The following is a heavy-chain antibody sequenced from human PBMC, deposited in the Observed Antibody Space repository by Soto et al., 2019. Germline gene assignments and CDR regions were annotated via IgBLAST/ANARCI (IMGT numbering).Heavy chain of an antibody. CDR2: TVVGSDNT. V-gene: IGHV1-58*01. Sequence: QMQLEQSGPEVKKPGTSVKVSCKASGFTFTSSAVQWVRPARGQRLEWIGWTVVGSDNTNYAQKFRERVTIAWDMATSTAYMEMSSLRSEDTAVYYCAADGGNDDEFFHHWGQGTLVTVSS. D-gene: IGHD1-1*01. CDR1: GFTFTSSA. CDR3: AADGGNDDEFFHH. J-gene: IGHJ4*02.